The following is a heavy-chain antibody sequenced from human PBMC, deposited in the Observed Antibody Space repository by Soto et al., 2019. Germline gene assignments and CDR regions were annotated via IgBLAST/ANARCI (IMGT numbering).Heavy chain of an antibody. CDR1: GFTFPYYG. D-gene: IGHD2-21*01. J-gene: IGHJ4*02. CDR2: INDSGGKT. Sequence: EVHLLESGGGLVQPGGSLRLSRAASGFTFPYYGMSWVRQAPGKGLEWVSTINDSGGKTHYADSVKGRFTMSRDNSKNTLFLQLNSLRAEDTAIYYCAKERGDSRDKVFDDWGQGTLVTVSS. V-gene: IGHV3-23*01. CDR3: AKERGDSRDKVFDD.